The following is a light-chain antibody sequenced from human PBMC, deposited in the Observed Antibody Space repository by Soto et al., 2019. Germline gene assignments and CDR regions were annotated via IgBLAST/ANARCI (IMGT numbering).Light chain of an antibody. CDR3: QHYGTSPGT. CDR2: GAS. J-gene: IGKJ1*01. V-gene: IGKV3-20*01. CDR1: QSIDSNY. Sequence: EIVLTQSPGTLSLSPGERATLSCRASQSIDSNYLGWYQQKPGQTPRLLIYGASSRATGIPDRFSGSGSATDFTLTISRLEPEDFAVYYCQHYGTSPGTFGQGTKVEIK.